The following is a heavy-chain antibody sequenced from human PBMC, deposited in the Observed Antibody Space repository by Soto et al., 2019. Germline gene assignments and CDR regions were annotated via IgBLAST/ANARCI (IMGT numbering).Heavy chain of an antibody. CDR1: GGTFSSYA. CDR2: IIPIFGTA. J-gene: IGHJ6*02. CDR3: ARDRANYYGSGSYYNPSGYGMDV. D-gene: IGHD3-10*01. Sequence: SSVKVSCKASGGTFSSYAISWVRQAPGQGLEWMGGIIPIFGTANYAQKFQGRVTITADESTSTAYMELSSLRSEDTAVYYCARDRANYYGSGSYYNPSGYGMDVWGQRTTVTGSS. V-gene: IGHV1-69*13.